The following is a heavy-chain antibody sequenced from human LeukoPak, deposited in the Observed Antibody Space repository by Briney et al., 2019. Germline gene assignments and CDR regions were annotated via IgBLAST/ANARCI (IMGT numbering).Heavy chain of an antibody. V-gene: IGHV3-23*01. CDR1: GFTDSNYA. D-gene: IGHD2-2*03. Sequence: GGSLRLSCAVSGFTDSNYAMSGVRLAPGKGLEWVSVVRGSGGSTYYADSVKGRFTISRDNSRNTLYLQMNSLRAEDTAVYYCAKDGYCTTITCYGWLDYWGLGTLVTVSS. CDR2: VRGSGGST. CDR3: AKDGYCTTITCYGWLDY. J-gene: IGHJ4*02.